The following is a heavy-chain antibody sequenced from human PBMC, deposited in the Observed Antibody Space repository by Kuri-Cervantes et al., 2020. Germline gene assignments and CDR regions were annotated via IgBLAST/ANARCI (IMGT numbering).Heavy chain of an antibody. CDR1: GFTFSSYA. D-gene: IGHD4-17*01. V-gene: IGHV3-23*01. CDR3: ARMYGDYLFDY. CDR2: ISGSGGSS. J-gene: IGHJ4*02. Sequence: GGSLRLSCAASGFTFSSYAMSWVRQAPGKGLEWVSSISGSGGSSYHAVSVKGRCTISRDNSRNTLYLQMNSLRAEDTAVYYCARMYGDYLFDYWGQGTLVTVSS.